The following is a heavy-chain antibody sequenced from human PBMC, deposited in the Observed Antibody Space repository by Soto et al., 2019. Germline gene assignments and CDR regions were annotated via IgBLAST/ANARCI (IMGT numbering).Heavy chain of an antibody. CDR1: GGSISSYY. J-gene: IGHJ6*02. Sequence: QVQLQESGPGLVKPSETLSLTCAVSGGSISSYYWSWIRQPPGKGLEWIGYIYYSGSTNYNPSLNSRVPISVDTSKNQFSLKLSSVTAADTAVYYCARVPMVRGVIPYYYGMDVWGQGTTVTVSS. CDR3: ARVPMVRGVIPYYYGMDV. D-gene: IGHD3-10*01. V-gene: IGHV4-59*01. CDR2: IYYSGST.